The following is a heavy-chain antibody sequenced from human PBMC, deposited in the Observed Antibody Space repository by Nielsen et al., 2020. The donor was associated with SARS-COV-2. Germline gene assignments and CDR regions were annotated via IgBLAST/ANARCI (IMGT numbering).Heavy chain of an antibody. J-gene: IGHJ4*02. CDR1: GGSFRGYY. CDR3: ARGGDYYDSSGFDY. CDR2: INHSGST. V-gene: IGHV4-34*01. D-gene: IGHD3-22*01. Sequence: SETLSLTCAVYGGSFRGYYWSWIRQPPGKGLEWIGEINHSGSTNYNPSLKSRVTISVDTSKNQFSLKLSSVTGADTAVYYCARGGDYYDSSGFDYWGQGTLVTVSS.